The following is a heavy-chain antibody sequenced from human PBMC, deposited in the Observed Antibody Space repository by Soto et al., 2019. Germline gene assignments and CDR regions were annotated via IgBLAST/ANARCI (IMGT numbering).Heavy chain of an antibody. CDR2: IYSGGST. CDR3: ATAGRAGYIDY. J-gene: IGHJ4*02. V-gene: IGHV3-53*01. Sequence: EVQLVESGGGLIQPGGSLRLSCAASGFSVSTNSMSWVRQAPGKGLEWVSVIYSGGSTYYADSVKGRFTISRDNSKNTVYLQMNSLRAEDTAMYYCATAGRAGYIDYWGQGTLVTVSS. CDR1: GFSVSTNS. D-gene: IGHD3-10*01.